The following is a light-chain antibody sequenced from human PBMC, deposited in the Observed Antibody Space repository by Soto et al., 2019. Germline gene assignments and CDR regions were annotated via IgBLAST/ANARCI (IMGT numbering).Light chain of an antibody. CDR2: DVS. CDR3: SSYRSSSTLYV. V-gene: IGLV2-14*01. Sequence: QSALTQPASVSGSPGQSITISCTGTSSDVGGYKYVSWYQQHPGKAPKLMFYDVSNRPSGVSNRFSGSKSGNTASLNISGLQAEDEADYYCSSYRSSSTLYVFGTGTKVTVL. J-gene: IGLJ1*01. CDR1: SSDVGGYKY.